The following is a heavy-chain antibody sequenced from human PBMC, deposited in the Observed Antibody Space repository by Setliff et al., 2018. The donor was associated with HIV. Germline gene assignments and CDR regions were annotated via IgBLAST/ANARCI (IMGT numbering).Heavy chain of an antibody. J-gene: IGHJ3*02. CDR1: GASISSGGYY. Sequence: TLSLTCTVSGASISSGGYYWNWIRQLPGKGLEWIGYILDSGSTYYNPSLRGRLSMSIDTSANQFSVELTSVTAADTALYFCAREVDKRQDSDAFDIWGPGTMVTVSS. V-gene: IGHV4-31*03. CDR3: AREVDKRQDSDAFDI. D-gene: IGHD2-15*01. CDR2: ILDSGST.